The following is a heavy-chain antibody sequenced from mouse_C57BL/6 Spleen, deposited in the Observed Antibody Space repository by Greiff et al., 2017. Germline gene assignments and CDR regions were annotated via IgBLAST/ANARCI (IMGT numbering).Heavy chain of an antibody. V-gene: IGHV10-1*01. J-gene: IGHJ3*01. Sequence: EVQVVASGGGLVQPKGSLKLSCAASGFSFNTYAMNWVRQAPGKGLEWVARIRSKSNNYATYYADSVKDRFTISRDDSESMLYLQMNNLKTEDTAMYYCVRQNYYYPFAYWGQGTLVTVSA. CDR1: GFSFNTYA. D-gene: IGHD2-4*01. CDR3: VRQNYYYPFAY. CDR2: IRSKSNNYAT.